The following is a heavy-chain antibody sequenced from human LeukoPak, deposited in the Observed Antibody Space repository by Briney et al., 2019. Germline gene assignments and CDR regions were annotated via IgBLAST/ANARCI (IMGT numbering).Heavy chain of an antibody. CDR2: IYYSGST. D-gene: IGHD3-9*01. V-gene: IGHV4-59*01. Sequence: SETLSLTCTVSGGSISSYYWSWIRQPPGKGLEWIGYIYYSGSTNYNPSLKSRVTISVDTSKNQFSLKLSSVTAADTAVYYCARDSTGYGDIDHWGQGTLVTVSS. CDR1: GGSISSYY. J-gene: IGHJ4*02. CDR3: ARDSTGYGDIDH.